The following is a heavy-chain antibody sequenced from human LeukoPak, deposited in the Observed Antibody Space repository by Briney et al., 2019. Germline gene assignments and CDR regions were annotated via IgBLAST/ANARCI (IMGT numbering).Heavy chain of an antibody. CDR3: ARENSFIVVVPAAIHPFDY. CDR2: IIPILGIA. CDR1: GGTFSSYA. J-gene: IGHJ4*02. V-gene: IGHV1-69*04. Sequence: SVKVSCKASGGTFSSYAITWVRQAPGQGLEWMGRIIPILGIANYAQKFQGRVTITADKSTSTAYMELSSLRSEDTAVYYCARENSFIVVVPAAIHPFDYWGQGTLVTVSS. D-gene: IGHD2-2*01.